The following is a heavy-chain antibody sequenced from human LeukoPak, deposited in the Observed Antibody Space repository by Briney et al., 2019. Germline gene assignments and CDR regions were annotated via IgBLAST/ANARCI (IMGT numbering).Heavy chain of an antibody. V-gene: IGHV3-23*01. Sequence: PGGSLRLSCAASGFTFVTYAMSWVRQARGKGLEWLSAISGGGGRTYYADSVKGRFTISRDNSKNTMYLEMNSLRAEDTAVYYCAKDDLLYDAAHYFDYWGQGTLVTVSS. J-gene: IGHJ4*02. D-gene: IGHD3-22*01. CDR2: ISGGGGRT. CDR3: AKDDLLYDAAHYFDY. CDR1: GFTFVTYA.